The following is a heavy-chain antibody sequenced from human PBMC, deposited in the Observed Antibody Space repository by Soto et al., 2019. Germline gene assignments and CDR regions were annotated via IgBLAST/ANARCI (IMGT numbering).Heavy chain of an antibody. D-gene: IGHD2-21*02. V-gene: IGHV3-33*01. CDR3: AREEDCGGDCYFDY. Sequence: QVQLVESGGGVVQPGRSLRLSCAASGFTFSSYGMHWVRQAPGKGLEWVAVIWYDGSNKYYADSVKGRFTISRDNSKNTLYLQMNSLRAEDTAVYYCAREEDCGGDCYFDYWGQGTLVTVSS. CDR1: GFTFSSYG. CDR2: IWYDGSNK. J-gene: IGHJ4*02.